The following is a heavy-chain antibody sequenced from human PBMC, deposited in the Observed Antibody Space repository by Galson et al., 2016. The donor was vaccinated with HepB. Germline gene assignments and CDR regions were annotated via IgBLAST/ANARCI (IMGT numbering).Heavy chain of an antibody. CDR1: GYTFTDYL. V-gene: IGHV1-46*01. Sequence: SVKVSCKASGYTFTDYLIHWVRQAPGQGPEWMGLLDPRGGTATFAPKFRPRVTMTRDTSTNTAHMELSSLRSDDTAVYYCGGDRPGAAAAALEVWGKGTTCTVSS. CDR2: LDPRGGTA. J-gene: IGHJ6*04. CDR3: GGDRPGAAAAALEV. D-gene: IGHD6-13*01.